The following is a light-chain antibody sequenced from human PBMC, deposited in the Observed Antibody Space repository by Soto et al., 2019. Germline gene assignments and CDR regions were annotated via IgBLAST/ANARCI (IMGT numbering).Light chain of an antibody. Sequence: DIPMTQSPSTLSASVGDRVTITCRASQSISSWLAWYQQKAGKAPKLLIYKASSLESGVPSRFSGSGSGTESTLTISSLQPDDFVTYYCQQYNDFPWTFGQGTKVEI. CDR2: KAS. CDR1: QSISSW. CDR3: QQYNDFPWT. V-gene: IGKV1-5*03. J-gene: IGKJ1*01.